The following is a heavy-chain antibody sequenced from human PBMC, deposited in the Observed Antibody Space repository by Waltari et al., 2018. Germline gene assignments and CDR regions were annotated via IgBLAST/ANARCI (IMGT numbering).Heavy chain of an antibody. CDR1: GGSISSSSFH. CDR2: IYYCGST. J-gene: IGHJ3*02. V-gene: IGHV4-39*02. CDR3: ARRFGNAFDI. Sequence: QLQLQESGPGLVKPSETLSLICTVSGGSISSSSFHWDWIRQPPGKGLEWIGNIYYCGSTSYNPSLKSRVTISVDTSKNHLLLKLTSVSAADSSVYYCARRFGNAFDIWGQGIMVTVSS. D-gene: IGHD3-3*01.